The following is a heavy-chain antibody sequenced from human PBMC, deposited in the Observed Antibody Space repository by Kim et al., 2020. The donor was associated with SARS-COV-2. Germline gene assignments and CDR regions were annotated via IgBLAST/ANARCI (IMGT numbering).Heavy chain of an antibody. Sequence: SETLSLTCAVYGGSFSGYYWSWIRQPPGKGLEWIGEINHSGSTNYNPSLKSRVTISVDTSKNQFSLKLSSVTAADTAVYYCARGVDIVANYWGQGTLVTVSS. D-gene: IGHD5-12*01. CDR1: GGSFSGYY. CDR3: ARGVDIVANY. V-gene: IGHV4-34*01. CDR2: INHSGST. J-gene: IGHJ4*02.